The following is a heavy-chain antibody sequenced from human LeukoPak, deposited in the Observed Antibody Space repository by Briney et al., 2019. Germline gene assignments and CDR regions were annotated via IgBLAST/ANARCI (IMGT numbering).Heavy chain of an antibody. J-gene: IGHJ4*02. CDR2: IYYSGST. V-gene: IGHV4-59*06. Sequence: GSLGLPCAASGVTVNSKDIGWVRPAPGKGAGWNGYIYYSGSTYYNPSLKSRVTISVDTSKNQFSLKLSSVTAADTAVYYCVRSGGNVEMATTYDYWGQGTLVTVSS. CDR1: GVTVNSKD. D-gene: IGHD5-24*01. CDR3: VRSGGNVEMATTYDY.